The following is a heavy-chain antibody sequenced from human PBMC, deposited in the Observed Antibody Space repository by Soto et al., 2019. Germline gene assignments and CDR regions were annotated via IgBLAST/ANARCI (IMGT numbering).Heavy chain of an antibody. V-gene: IGHV5-51*01. Sequence: AGESLTVSCKVWGVSFTRYLIVWVLQMPGKGLECMGIIHPGDSGTRYSPSFQGQVTMSADNSISTAYLQWSSLKASDTTMYYCARLVGSPLVHYGMDVWGQETAVTVSS. CDR2: IHPGDSGT. CDR3: ARLVGSPLVHYGMDV. CDR1: GVSFTRYL. J-gene: IGHJ6*02.